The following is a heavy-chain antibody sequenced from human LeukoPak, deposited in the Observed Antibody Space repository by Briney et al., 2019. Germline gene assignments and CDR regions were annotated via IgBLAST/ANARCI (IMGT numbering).Heavy chain of an antibody. V-gene: IGHV3-30*03. J-gene: IGHJ2*01. CDR2: ISYDGSNK. CDR3: ARDRAPPTSRYFDL. Sequence: GGSLRLSCAASGFTFSSYGMHWVRQAPGKGLEWVAVISYDGSNKYYADSVKGRFTISRDNSRNTLYLQMNTLRVEDSAVYYCARDRAPPTSRYFDLWGRGTLVTVSS. CDR1: GFTFSSYG. D-gene: IGHD3-10*01.